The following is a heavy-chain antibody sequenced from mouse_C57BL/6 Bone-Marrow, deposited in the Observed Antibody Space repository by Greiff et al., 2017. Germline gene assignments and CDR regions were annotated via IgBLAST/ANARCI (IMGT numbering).Heavy chain of an antibody. CDR3: AREGYSNYGYAMDY. CDR1: GFTFSDYG. D-gene: IGHD2-5*01. J-gene: IGHJ4*01. V-gene: IGHV5-17*01. Sequence: EVQRVESGGGLVKPGGSLKLSCAASGFTFSDYGMHWVRQAPEKGLEWVAYISSGSSTIYYADTVKGRFTISRDNAKNTLFLQMTMLRSEDTAMYYCAREGYSNYGYAMDYWGQGTAVTVSS. CDR2: ISSGSSTI.